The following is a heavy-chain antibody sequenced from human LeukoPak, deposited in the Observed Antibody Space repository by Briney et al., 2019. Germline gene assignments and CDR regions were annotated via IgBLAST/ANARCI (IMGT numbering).Heavy chain of an antibody. V-gene: IGHV3-9*01. CDR1: GFTFETSA. J-gene: IGHJ4*02. CDR2: ISWNSGGL. D-gene: IGHD6-19*01. CDR3: AKGPGLAVGKYYLDS. Sequence: PGGSLRLSCAASGFTFETSAMHWVRQAPGKGLEWVSGISWNSGGLHYADSVKGRFTISRDNAKRSLYLHMDSLRAEDTALYYCAKGPGLAVGKYYLDSWGQGTLVTVSS.